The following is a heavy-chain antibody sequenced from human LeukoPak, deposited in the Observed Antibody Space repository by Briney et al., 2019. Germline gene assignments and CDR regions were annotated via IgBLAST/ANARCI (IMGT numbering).Heavy chain of an antibody. D-gene: IGHD1-26*01. CDR1: GFTVSSNY. J-gene: IGHJ6*02. CDR3: AREGTWEDYGMDV. Sequence: GGSLRLSCAASGFTVSSNYISWVRQAPGKGLEWVSVFYSGGNTYYADSVKGRFTISRDISKNTLSLQMNSLRAEDTAVYYCAREGTWEDYGMDVWGQGTTVTVSS. CDR2: FYSGGNT. V-gene: IGHV3-66*01.